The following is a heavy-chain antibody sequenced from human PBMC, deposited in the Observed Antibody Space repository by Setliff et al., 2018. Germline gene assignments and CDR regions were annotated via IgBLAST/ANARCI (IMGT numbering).Heavy chain of an antibody. Sequence: SETLSLTCTVSGGPISSAGYYWTWIRQQPGKGLEWIGYIYYSGTTYYNPSLKSRVTILIDTSKNQFSLGLSSVTAEDTAVYYCAREGTRGYFFYYFDVWGKGTTVTVSS. D-gene: IGHD1-1*01. CDR3: AREGTRGYFFYYFDV. CDR1: GGPISSAGYY. J-gene: IGHJ6*03. V-gene: IGHV4-31*03. CDR2: IYYSGTT.